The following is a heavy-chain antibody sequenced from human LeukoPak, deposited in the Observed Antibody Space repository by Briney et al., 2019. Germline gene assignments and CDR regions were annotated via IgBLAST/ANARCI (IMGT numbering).Heavy chain of an antibody. V-gene: IGHV1-2*02. J-gene: IGHJ6*03. CDR2: INPNSGGT. D-gene: IGHD3-3*01. CDR1: GYTFTGYY. CDR3: ARDGEFYDFWSGYSAPYYYYYMDV. Sequence: GASVKVSCKASGYTFTGYYMHWVRQAPGQGLEWMGWINPNSGGTNYAQNSQGRVTMTRDTSISTAYMELRRLRSDDTAVYYCARDGEFYDFWSGYSAPYYYYYMDVWGKGTTVTVSS.